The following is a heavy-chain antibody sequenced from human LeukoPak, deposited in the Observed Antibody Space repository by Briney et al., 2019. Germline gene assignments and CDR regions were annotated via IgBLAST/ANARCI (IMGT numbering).Heavy chain of an antibody. CDR2: INPNSGGT. D-gene: IGHD2-2*01. V-gene: IGHV1-2*04. CDR3: ARGRGIVVVPAAIELYFDY. J-gene: IGHJ4*02. Sequence: ASVKVSCKASGYTFTGYYKHWVRQAPGQGLEWMGWINPNSGGTNYAQKFQGWVTMTRDTSISTAYMELSRLRSDDTAVYYCARGRGIVVVPAAIELYFDYWGQGTLVTVSS. CDR1: GYTFTGYY.